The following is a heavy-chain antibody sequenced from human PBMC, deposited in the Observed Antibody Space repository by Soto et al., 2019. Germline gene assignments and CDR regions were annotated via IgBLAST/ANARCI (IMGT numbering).Heavy chain of an antibody. V-gene: IGHV4-34*01. CDR2: IHRSGST. Sequence: QVRLQQRGAGLLKPSETLSLTCTVYGGPLSGYFWSWIRQPPGKGLEWIGEIHRSGSTNYSPSLKSRVTISADTSNSQLSLRLTSVTAADTAVYYCARGSDSAWELLWVWGQGTPVTVSS. J-gene: IGHJ4*02. D-gene: IGHD2-15*01. CDR3: ARGSDSAWELLWV. CDR1: GGPLSGYF.